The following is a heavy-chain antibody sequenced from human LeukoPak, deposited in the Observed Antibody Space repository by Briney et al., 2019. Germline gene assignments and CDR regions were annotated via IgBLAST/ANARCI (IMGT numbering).Heavy chain of an antibody. CDR3: ARGGGIAAAGLNWFDP. CDR1: GGSISSGVYY. D-gene: IGHD6-13*01. Sequence: SETLSLTCTVSGGSISSGVYYWSWIRQHPGKGLEWMGYIFYTGRVSYNPSLKSRVTISVDTSKNQFSLKLSSVTAADTAVYYCARGGGIAAAGLNWFDPWGQGTLVTVSS. CDR2: IFYTGRV. J-gene: IGHJ5*02. V-gene: IGHV4-30-4*01.